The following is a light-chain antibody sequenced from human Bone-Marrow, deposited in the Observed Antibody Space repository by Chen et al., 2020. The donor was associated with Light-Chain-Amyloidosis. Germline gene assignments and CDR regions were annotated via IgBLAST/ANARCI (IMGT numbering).Light chain of an antibody. CDR3: QVWDRSSDRPV. CDR1: NIGSTS. Sequence: SYVLTQPSSVSAAPGQTATIACGGNNIGSTSVHRYQQTPGQAPLLVVYDDSDRPSGIPERLCGSNSVNTATRTISRVEAGEEADYYCQVWDRSSDRPVFGGGTKLTVL. CDR2: DDS. V-gene: IGLV3-21*02. J-gene: IGLJ3*02.